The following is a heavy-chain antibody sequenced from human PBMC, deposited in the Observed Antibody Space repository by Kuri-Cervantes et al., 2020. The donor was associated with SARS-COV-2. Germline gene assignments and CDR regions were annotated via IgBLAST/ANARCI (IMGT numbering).Heavy chain of an antibody. CDR2: IYSCGST. D-gene: IGHD2-21*01. CDR3: ARVCCVNYYYGMDV. Sequence: GGSLRLSCAASGFTVSSNYMSWVRQAPGKGLEWVSVIYSCGSTYYADSVKGRFTISRDNSKNTLYLQMNSLRAEDTAVYYCARVCCVNYYYGMDVWGQGTTVTVSS. J-gene: IGHJ6*02. CDR1: GFTVSSNY. V-gene: IGHV3-66*03.